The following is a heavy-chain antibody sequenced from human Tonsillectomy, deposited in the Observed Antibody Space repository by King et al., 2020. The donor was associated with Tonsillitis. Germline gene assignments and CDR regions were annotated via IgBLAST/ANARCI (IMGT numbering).Heavy chain of an antibody. CDR1: GYSFTSYW. CDR2: IYPGDSDT. J-gene: IGHJ3*02. V-gene: IGHV5-51*03. Sequence: EVQLVESGAEVKKPGESLKISCKGSGYSFTSYWIGWVRQMPGKGLEWMGTIYPGDSDTRYSPSFQGQVTISADKSIRTAYLQWSSLKASDTAMYYCGGYCSGGSCYHDAFDIWGQGTMVTVSS. D-gene: IGHD2-15*01. CDR3: GGYCSGGSCYHDAFDI.